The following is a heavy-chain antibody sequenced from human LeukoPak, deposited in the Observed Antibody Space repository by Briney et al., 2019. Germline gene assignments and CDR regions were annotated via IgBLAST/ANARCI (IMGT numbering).Heavy chain of an antibody. J-gene: IGHJ6*02. CDR3: ARDIALMVYAQLPYYYGMDV. Sequence: GRSLRLSCAASGFTFSSYAMHWVRQAPGKGLEWVAVISYDGSNKYYADSVKGRFTISRDNSKNTLYLQMNSLRAEDTAVYYCARDIALMVYAQLPYYYGMDVWGQGTTVTVSS. D-gene: IGHD2-8*01. CDR2: ISYDGSNK. V-gene: IGHV3-30-3*01. CDR1: GFTFSSYA.